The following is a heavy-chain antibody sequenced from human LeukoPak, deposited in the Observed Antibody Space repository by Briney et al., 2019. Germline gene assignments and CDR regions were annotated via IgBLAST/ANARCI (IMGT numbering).Heavy chain of an antibody. Sequence: ASVKVSCKASGYTFTSYAMHWVRQAPGQRLEWMGWINAGNDNTKYSQKFQGRVTITADESTSTAYMELSSLRSEDTAVYYRARDHHAPPSGSYSYYWGQGTLVTVSS. V-gene: IGHV1-3*01. J-gene: IGHJ4*02. D-gene: IGHD1-26*01. CDR2: INAGNDNT. CDR3: ARDHHAPPSGSYSYY. CDR1: GYTFTSYA.